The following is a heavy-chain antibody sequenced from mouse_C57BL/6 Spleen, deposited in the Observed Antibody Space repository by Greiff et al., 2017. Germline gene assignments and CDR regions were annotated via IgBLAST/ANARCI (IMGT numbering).Heavy chain of an antibody. D-gene: IGHD2-3*01. CDR3: ARDHDGNYVDY. Sequence: ESGPGLVKPSQSLSLTCSVTGYSITSGYYWNWIRQFPGNKLEWMGYISYDGSNNYNPSLKNRISITRDTSKNQFFLKLNSVTTEDTATYYCARDHDGNYVDYWGQGTTLTVSS. CDR2: ISYDGSN. CDR1: GYSITSGYY. J-gene: IGHJ2*01. V-gene: IGHV3-6*01.